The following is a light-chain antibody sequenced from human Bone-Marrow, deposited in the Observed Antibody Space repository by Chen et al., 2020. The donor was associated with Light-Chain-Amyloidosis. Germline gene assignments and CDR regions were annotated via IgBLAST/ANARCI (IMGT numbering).Light chain of an antibody. CDR2: KDS. V-gene: IGLV3-25*03. CDR1: ALPKQY. J-gene: IGLJ3*02. Sequence: SYELTQPPSVSVSPGQTSRITCSGDALPKQYAYWYQQKPGQAPVLVIYKDSERPAGIPERFSGSSSGTTVTLTISGVQAEDEADDYCQSADSSGSDQVFGGGTKLTVL. CDR3: QSADSSGSDQV.